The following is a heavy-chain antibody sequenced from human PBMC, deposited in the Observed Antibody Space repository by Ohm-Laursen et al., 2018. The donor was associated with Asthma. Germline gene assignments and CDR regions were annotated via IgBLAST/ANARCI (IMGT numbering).Heavy chain of an antibody. CDR1: GGSISSGGYY. CDR2: IYSTGST. CDR3: ARVPYDFWSQDRRYYYGMDV. Sequence: TLSLTCTVSGGSISSGGYYWGWIRQPPGKGLEWIGYIYSTGSTNYNPSLESRVTISIDTSTNQFSLKLSSVTAADTAVYYCARVPYDFWSQDRRYYYGMDVWGQGTTVTVSS. V-gene: IGHV4-61*08. J-gene: IGHJ6*02. D-gene: IGHD3-3*01.